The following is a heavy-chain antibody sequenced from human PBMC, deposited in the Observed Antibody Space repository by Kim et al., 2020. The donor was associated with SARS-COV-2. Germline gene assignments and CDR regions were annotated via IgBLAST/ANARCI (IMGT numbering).Heavy chain of an antibody. Sequence: GGSLRLSCAASGFTFSSYSMNWVRQAPGKGLEWVSSISSSSSYIYYADSVKGRFTISRDNTKNSLYLQMNSLRAEDTAVYYCAREKSTVTGAFDIWGQGTMVTVSS. CDR2: ISSSSSYI. V-gene: IGHV3-21*01. J-gene: IGHJ3*02. D-gene: IGHD4-17*01. CDR1: GFTFSSYS. CDR3: AREKSTVTGAFDI.